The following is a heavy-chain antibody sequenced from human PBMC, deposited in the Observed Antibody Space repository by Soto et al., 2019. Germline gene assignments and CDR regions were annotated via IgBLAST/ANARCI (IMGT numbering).Heavy chain of an antibody. V-gene: IGHV3-21*04. D-gene: IGHD3-10*01. CDR1: GVPFSGYC. CDR2: ISSSSSYI. Sequence: GGSMIVSCAASGVPFSGYCMRLVCAATGKGLEWVSSISSSSSYIYYADSVKGRFTISRDNAKNSLYLQMNSLRAEDTAVDYCAREYGSGPNRAFDRWGQGKMVTVS. CDR3: AREYGSGPNRAFDR. J-gene: IGHJ3*02.